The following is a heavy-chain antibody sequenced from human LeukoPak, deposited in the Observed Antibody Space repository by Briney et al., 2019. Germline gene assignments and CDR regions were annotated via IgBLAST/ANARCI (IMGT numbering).Heavy chain of an antibody. CDR3: ARGTGSSWPYYYYYGMGV. V-gene: IGHV4-59*01. CDR1: GGSISSYY. CDR2: IYYSGST. J-gene: IGHJ6*02. D-gene: IGHD6-6*01. Sequence: SETLSLTCSVSGGSISSYYWSWIRQPPGKGLEWIGYIYYSGSTNYNPSLKSRVTISVDTSKNQFSLKLSSVTAADTAVYYCARGTGSSWPYYYYYGMGVWGQGTTVTVSS.